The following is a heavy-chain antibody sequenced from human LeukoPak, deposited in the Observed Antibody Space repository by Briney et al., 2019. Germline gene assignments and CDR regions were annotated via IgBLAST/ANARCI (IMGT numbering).Heavy chain of an antibody. CDR1: GYTFSDYY. CDR3: ARDQKQWLEIDY. V-gene: IGHV1-2*02. CDR2: INPNSGGT. J-gene: IGHJ4*02. Sequence: ASVKVSCKGSGYTFSDYYMHWVRQAPGQGLEWMGWINPNSGGTNFAQKFQGRVTMTRDTSISTAYMELSRLTSEDTAVYYCARDQKQWLEIDYWGQGTLVTVSS. D-gene: IGHD6-19*01.